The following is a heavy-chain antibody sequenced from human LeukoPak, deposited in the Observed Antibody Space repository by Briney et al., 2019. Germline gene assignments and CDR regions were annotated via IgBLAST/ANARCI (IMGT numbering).Heavy chain of an antibody. CDR1: GRSISGGSYY. V-gene: IGHV4-39*01. CDR2: IYYSGTT. J-gene: IGHJ3*02. D-gene: IGHD3-22*01. Sequence: SESLSLTCTVSGRSISGGSYYWGWIRQPPGKGLEWIGNIYYSGTTYYNPSLKSRVTISVDTSKNHFSLKLSSVTAADTAVYYCARIVGVVVITGADAFDIWGQGTMVTVSS. CDR3: ARIVGVVVITGADAFDI.